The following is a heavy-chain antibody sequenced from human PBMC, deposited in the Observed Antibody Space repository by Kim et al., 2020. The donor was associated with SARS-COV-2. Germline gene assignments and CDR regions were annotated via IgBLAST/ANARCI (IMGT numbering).Heavy chain of an antibody. CDR1: GFTFSSYA. J-gene: IGHJ4*02. Sequence: GGSLRLSCAASGFTFSSYAMHWVRQAPGKGLEWVAVISYDGSNKYYADSVKGRFTISRDNSKNTLYLQMNSLRAEDTAVYYCARAPPGIAVACDYWGQGTLVTVSS. CDR3: ARAPPGIAVACDY. V-gene: IGHV3-30-3*01. D-gene: IGHD6-19*01. CDR2: ISYDGSNK.